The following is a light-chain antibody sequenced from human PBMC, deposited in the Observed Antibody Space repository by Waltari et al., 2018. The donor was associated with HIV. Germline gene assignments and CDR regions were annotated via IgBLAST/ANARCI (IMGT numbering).Light chain of an antibody. CDR1: SSVVTYHNP. CDR2: DVT. Sequence: QSALPHPPSVSGSPGQSVTISCSAASSVVTYHNPFSWYQHHPGTTPILRLYDVTKGPSGVPDRFSGSKSGNTASLTISGLQAEDEADYYCFSYGGSLHVFGTGTEVTVL. V-gene: IGLV2-11*01. CDR3: FSYGGSLHV. J-gene: IGLJ1*01.